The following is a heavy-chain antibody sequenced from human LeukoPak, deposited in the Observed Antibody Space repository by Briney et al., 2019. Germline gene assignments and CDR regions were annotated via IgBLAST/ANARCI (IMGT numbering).Heavy chain of an antibody. CDR3: AADTSNGDYNYYYGMDV. Sequence: ASVKVSCKASGFTFTSSAVQWVRQARGQRLEWIGWIVVASGNTNYAQKFQERVTITRDMSTSTAYMELSSLRSEDTAVYYCAADTSNGDYNYYYGMDVWGKGTTVTVSS. CDR1: GFTFTSSA. J-gene: IGHJ6*04. CDR2: IVVASGNT. D-gene: IGHD4-17*01. V-gene: IGHV1-58*01.